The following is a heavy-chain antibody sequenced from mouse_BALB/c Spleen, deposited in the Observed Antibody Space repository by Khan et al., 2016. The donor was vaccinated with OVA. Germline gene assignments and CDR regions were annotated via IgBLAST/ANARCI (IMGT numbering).Heavy chain of an antibody. V-gene: IGHV5-17*02. CDR2: ISGDSNTI. J-gene: IGHJ2*01. CDR1: GFTFSSYG. Sequence: EVMLVESGGGLVQPGGSRKLSCAASGFTFSSYGMHWVRQAPEKGLEWIAYISGDSNTIYYADTVKGRFTISRDNPKNTLFLQMTSLMSEDTARYYCATSYFYGYYFDYWGPGTPLTVSS. CDR3: ATSYFYGYYFDY. D-gene: IGHD1-1*01.